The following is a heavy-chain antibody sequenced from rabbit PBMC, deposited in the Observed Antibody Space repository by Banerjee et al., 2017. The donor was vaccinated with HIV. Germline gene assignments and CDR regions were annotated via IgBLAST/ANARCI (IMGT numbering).Heavy chain of an antibody. CDR2: IHSGSSGIT. CDR3: ARDLGTYWNL. Sequence: QSLEESGGGLVQPEGSLTLTCTASGFSFSSSYYMCWVRQAPGKGPEWIGCIHSGSSGITYYASWVNGRFSISKTSSTTVTLQMTSLTAADTATYFCARDLGTYWNLWGPGTLVTVS. J-gene: IGHJ4*01. V-gene: IGHV1S40*01. D-gene: IGHD8-1*01. CDR1: GFSFSSSYY.